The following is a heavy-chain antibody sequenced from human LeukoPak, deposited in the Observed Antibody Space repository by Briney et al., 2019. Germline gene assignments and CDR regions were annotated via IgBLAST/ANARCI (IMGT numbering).Heavy chain of an antibody. D-gene: IGHD5-18*01. CDR3: ARDAEGRRYSPQDY. V-gene: IGHV3-7*01. J-gene: IGHJ4*02. CDR2: IKQDGSEK. CDR1: GFTFSSYW. Sequence: GGSLRLSCAASGFTFSSYWMSWVRQAPGKGLEWVANIKQDGSEKYYVDSVRGRFTISRDNAKNSVFLQMTSLRVDDTAVYYCARDAEGRRYSPQDYWGQGTLVTVSS.